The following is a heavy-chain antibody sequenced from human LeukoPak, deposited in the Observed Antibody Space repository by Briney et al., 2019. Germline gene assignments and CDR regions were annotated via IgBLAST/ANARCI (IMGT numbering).Heavy chain of an antibody. V-gene: IGHV3-23*01. Sequence: GGSLRLSCAASGFIFSNYAMAWVRQAPRKGLEWVSAITGTAYKTYYADSVKGRFTISRDNSKNTLYLQLNSLRVEDTAIYYCARIPGMAAGSDFYFDYWGPGTVVTVFS. D-gene: IGHD6-13*01. CDR2: ITGTAYKT. CDR3: ARIPGMAAGSDFYFDY. CDR1: GFIFSNYA. J-gene: IGHJ4*02.